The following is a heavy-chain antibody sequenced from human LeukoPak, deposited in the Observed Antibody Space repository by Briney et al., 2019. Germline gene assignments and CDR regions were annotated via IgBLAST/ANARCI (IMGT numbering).Heavy chain of an antibody. CDR1: GFTFSSYW. J-gene: IGHJ4*02. CDR2: IKQDGSEK. V-gene: IGHV3-7*01. CDR3: ARGVLRYFDSGFGY. D-gene: IGHD3-9*01. Sequence: GGSLRLSCAASGFTFSSYWMSWVRQAPGKGLGWVANIKQDGSEKYYVDSVKGRFTISRDNAKNSLYLQMNSLRAEDTGVYYCARGVLRYFDSGFGYWGQGTLVTVSS.